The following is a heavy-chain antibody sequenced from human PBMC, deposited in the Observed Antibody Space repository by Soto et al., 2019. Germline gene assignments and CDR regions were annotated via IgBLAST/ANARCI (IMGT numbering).Heavy chain of an antibody. D-gene: IGHD1-20*01. J-gene: IGHJ4*02. Sequence: QVQLQESGPGLVKPSQTLSLTCTVSGGSISSGDYYWSWIRQPPGKGLEWIGYIFYSGSTYYNPSLRSRVTIPVATSKNQFSLKLSSVTAADTAVYYCARWGQGRYDPRAYDYWGQGTLVTVSS. CDR3: ARWGQGRYDPRAYDY. V-gene: IGHV4-30-4*01. CDR1: GGSISSGDYY. CDR2: IFYSGST.